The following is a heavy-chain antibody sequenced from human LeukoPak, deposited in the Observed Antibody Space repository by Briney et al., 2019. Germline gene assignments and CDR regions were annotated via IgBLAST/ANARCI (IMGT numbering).Heavy chain of an antibody. V-gene: IGHV1-18*01. J-gene: IGHJ5*02. D-gene: IGHD6-13*01. Sequence: ASVKVSCKASGYTFTSYGISWVRQAPGQGLEWMGWISAYNGNTNYAQKLQGRATMTTDTSTSTAYMELRSLRSDDTAVYYCARVPIAAAGIGWFDPWGQGTLVTVSS. CDR2: ISAYNGNT. CDR1: GYTFTSYG. CDR3: ARVPIAAAGIGWFDP.